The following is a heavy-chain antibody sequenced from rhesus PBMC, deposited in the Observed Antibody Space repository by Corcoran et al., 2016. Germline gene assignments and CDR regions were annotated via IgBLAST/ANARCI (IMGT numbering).Heavy chain of an antibody. CDR3: ARETYSGRAFDY. CDR2: ILGGSGST. CDR1: GGSISGYYL. V-gene: IGHV4S7*01. D-gene: IGHD6-25*01. Sequence: QVQLQESGPGVVKPSETLSLTCAVSGGSISGYYLWSWILQPQGKGLEWIGYILGGSGSTSHNPSSKSRVIISIDTAKNQFSLKLSSVTAADTAVYYCARETYSGRAFDYWGQGVLVTVSS. J-gene: IGHJ4*01.